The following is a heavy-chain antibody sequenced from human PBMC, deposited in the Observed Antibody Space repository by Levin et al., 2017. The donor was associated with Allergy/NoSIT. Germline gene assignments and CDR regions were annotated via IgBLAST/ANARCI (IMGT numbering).Heavy chain of an antibody. D-gene: IGHD5-18*01. CDR1: AFTSS. CDR3: AKGGVIQAYSFDS. CDR2: ISFSSSYI. V-gene: IGHV3-23*01. J-gene: IGHJ4*02. Sequence: GGSLRLSCAASAFTSSMSWFRQAPGKGLEWISAISFSSSYIFHADSVKGRFTVSRDNSKNTLYLQMNSLRPEDTAVYYCAKGGVIQAYSFDSWGQGTLVTVSS.